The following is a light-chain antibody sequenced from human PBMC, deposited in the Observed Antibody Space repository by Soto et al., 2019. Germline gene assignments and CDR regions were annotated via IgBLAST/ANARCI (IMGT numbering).Light chain of an antibody. CDR2: DVS. V-gene: IGLV2-14*01. J-gene: IGLJ2*01. Sequence: QSVLTQPASVSGSPGQSITISCTGSSSDVGGFNYVSWYQQHPGKAPKLMIYDVSNWPSGVSHRFSGSKSGNAASLTVSGLQAEDEADYYCCSYTTSNTVTFGGGTKLTVL. CDR1: SSDVGGFNY. CDR3: CSYTTSNTVT.